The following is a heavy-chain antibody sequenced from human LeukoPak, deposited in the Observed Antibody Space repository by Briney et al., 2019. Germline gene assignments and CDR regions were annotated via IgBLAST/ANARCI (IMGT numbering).Heavy chain of an antibody. Sequence: PGGSLRLSCAASGFTFSSYSMNWVRQAPGKGLEWVSSISSSSSYIYYADSVKGRFTISRDNAKNSLYLQMNSLRAEDTAVYYCARGGVRAAAPFDYWGQGTLVTVSS. V-gene: IGHV3-21*01. D-gene: IGHD6-13*01. CDR1: GFTFSSYS. CDR2: ISSSSSYI. CDR3: ARGGVRAAAPFDY. J-gene: IGHJ4*02.